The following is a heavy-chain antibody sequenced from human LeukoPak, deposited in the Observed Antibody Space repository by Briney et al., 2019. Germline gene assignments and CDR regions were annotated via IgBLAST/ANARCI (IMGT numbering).Heavy chain of an antibody. CDR2: INPNSGGT. Sequence: ASVKVSCKASGYTFTGYYMHWVRQAPGQGLEWMGWINPNSGGTNYAQKFQGRVTMTRDTSISTAYMELSRLRSDDTAVYYCARDSNFWSGYQGYWGQGTLVTVSS. CDR3: ARDSNFWSGYQGY. V-gene: IGHV1-2*02. CDR1: GYTFTGYY. J-gene: IGHJ4*02. D-gene: IGHD3-3*01.